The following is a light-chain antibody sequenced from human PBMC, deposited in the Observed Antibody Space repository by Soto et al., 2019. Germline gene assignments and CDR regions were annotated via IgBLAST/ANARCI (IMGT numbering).Light chain of an antibody. V-gene: IGKV1-5*01. CDR2: GAS. CDR3: QQYNTYWT. Sequence: DIQMTQSPSTLSASVGDRVIITCRASQGISNWLAWYQQKPGKAPNLLIYGASSLQSGVPSRFSGSGSGTEFTLTISSLQPDDFATYYCQQYNTYWTFGQGTKVDIK. CDR1: QGISNW. J-gene: IGKJ1*01.